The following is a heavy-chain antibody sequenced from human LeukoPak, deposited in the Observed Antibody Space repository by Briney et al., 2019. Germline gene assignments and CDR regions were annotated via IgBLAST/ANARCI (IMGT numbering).Heavy chain of an antibody. D-gene: IGHD6-19*01. CDR3: ARVFGSGLPFDP. CDR1: GFTFSDYY. J-gene: IGHJ5*02. CDR2: IKQDGSEK. V-gene: IGHV3-7*01. Sequence: GGSLRLSCAASGFTFSDYYMSWIRQAPGKGLEWVANIKQDGSEKYYVDSVKGRFTISRDNAKNSLYLQMNSLRAEDTAVYYCARVFGSGLPFDPWGQGTLVTVSS.